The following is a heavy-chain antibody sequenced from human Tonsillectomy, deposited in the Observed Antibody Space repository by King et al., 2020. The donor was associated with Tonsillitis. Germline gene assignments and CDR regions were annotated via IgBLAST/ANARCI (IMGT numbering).Heavy chain of an antibody. CDR1: GFTFSSYS. Sequence: DVQLVESGGGLVQPGGSLRLSCAASGFTFSSYSMNWVRQAPGKGLEWVSFISSSSSTIYYADSVEGRLTISRDKAKNSLYLQMNSLRAEDTAVYYCARSPCSGGSCYSGSLDYWGQGTLVTVSS. V-gene: IGHV3-48*01. J-gene: IGHJ4*02. D-gene: IGHD2-15*01. CDR2: ISSSSSTI. CDR3: ARSPCSGGSCYSGSLDY.